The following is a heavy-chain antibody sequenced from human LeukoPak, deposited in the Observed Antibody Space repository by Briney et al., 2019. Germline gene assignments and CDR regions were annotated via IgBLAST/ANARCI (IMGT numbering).Heavy chain of an antibody. J-gene: IGHJ6*03. Sequence: PGRSLRLSCAASGFTFSSYGMHWVRQAPGKGLEWVAVIWYDGSNKYYADSVKGRFTISRDNSKNTLYLQMNSLRAEDTAVYYCAKAGYGTEDYYYYYMDVWGKGTTVTVSS. CDR2: IWYDGSNK. D-gene: IGHD5-18*01. CDR1: GFTFSSYG. V-gene: IGHV3-33*06. CDR3: AKAGYGTEDYYYYYMDV.